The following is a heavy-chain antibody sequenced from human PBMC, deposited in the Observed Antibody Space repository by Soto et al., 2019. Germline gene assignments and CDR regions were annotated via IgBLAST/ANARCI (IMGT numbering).Heavy chain of an antibody. CDR1: GFTFSSSA. J-gene: IGHJ4*02. CDR3: ARDVIGARGY. D-gene: IGHD6-6*01. Sequence: QVQLVESGGGVVQPGRSLRLSCAASGFTFSSSAMHWVRQAPGKGLEWMTFISFAGSNEYYADSVKGLFTISRDNSKKTLYLQMNSLRVEDTAVYYCARDVIGARGYWGQGTLVTVSS. V-gene: IGHV3-30-3*01. CDR2: ISFAGSNE.